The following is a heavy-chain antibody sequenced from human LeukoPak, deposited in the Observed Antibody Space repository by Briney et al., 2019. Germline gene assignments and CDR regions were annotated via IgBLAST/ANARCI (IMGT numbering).Heavy chain of an antibody. CDR2: INHSGST. D-gene: IGHD7-27*01. Sequence: PSETLSLTCTVSGGSISSSSYYWGWIRQPPGKGLEWIGEINHSGSTNYNPSLKSRVTISVDTSKNQFSLKLSSVTAADTAVYYXXXXXXXXXXLGYYYYGMDVWGQGTTVTVSS. V-gene: IGHV4-39*07. CDR1: GGSISSSSYY. J-gene: IGHJ6*02. CDR3: XXXXXXXXXLGYYYYGMDV.